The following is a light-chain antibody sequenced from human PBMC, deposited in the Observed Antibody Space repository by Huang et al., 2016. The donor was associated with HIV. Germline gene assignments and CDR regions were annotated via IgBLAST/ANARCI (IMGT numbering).Light chain of an antibody. CDR1: QSVSSS. CDR2: DAS. J-gene: IGKJ4*01. CDR3: QQRSNWPPLT. V-gene: IGKV3-11*01. Sequence: EIVLTQSPATLSLSPGDRATLSCRASQSVSSSLAWYQQKPGQAPRLLSYDASNRAAGIPTRFSGSGSGTDFTLTISSLESEDFAVYYCQQRSNWPPLTFGGGTKVEIK.